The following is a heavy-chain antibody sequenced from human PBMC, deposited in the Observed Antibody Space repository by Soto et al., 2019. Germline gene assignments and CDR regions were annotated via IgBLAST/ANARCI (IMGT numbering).Heavy chain of an antibody. CDR3: ARWVVSGYEYYFDY. J-gene: IGHJ4*02. CDR2: IYYSGST. Sequence: PSETLSLTCTVSGGSISSYYWSWIRQPPGKGLEWIGYIYYSGSTNYNPSLKSRVTISVDTSKNQFSLKLSSVTAADTAVYYCARWVVSGYEYYFDYWGQGTLVTAPQ. V-gene: IGHV4-59*08. D-gene: IGHD5-12*01. CDR1: GGSISSYY.